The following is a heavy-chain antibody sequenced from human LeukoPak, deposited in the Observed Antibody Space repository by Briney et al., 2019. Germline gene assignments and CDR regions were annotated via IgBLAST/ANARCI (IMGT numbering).Heavy chain of an antibody. CDR3: ARLKRQQLISSVLYHYIDL. J-gene: IGHJ2*01. CDR2: INYSWDT. V-gene: IGHV4-59*08. D-gene: IGHD6-13*01. Sequence: PSETLSLTCTVSSGSINDDYWSWIRQPPGKGLEWIAYINYSWDTNYNPSLKSRVTISIDTSKSQFSLKVSSVTAADTAVYYCARLKRQQLISSVLYHYIDLWGRGTLVTVSS. CDR1: SGSINDDY.